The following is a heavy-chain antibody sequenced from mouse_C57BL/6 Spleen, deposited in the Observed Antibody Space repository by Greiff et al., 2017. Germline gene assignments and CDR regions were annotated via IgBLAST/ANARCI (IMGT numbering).Heavy chain of an antibody. Sequence: QVQLQQPGAELVKPGASVTMSCKASGYTFTSYWITWVKQRPGQGLEWIGDIYPGSGSTNYNEKFESKAKLTVDTSSSTAYMQLSSLTSEDSAVYYCAIYYGNPYYFDYWGQGTTLTVSS. D-gene: IGHD2-1*01. J-gene: IGHJ2*01. CDR2: IYPGSGST. V-gene: IGHV1-55*01. CDR1: GYTFTSYW. CDR3: AIYYGNPYYFDY.